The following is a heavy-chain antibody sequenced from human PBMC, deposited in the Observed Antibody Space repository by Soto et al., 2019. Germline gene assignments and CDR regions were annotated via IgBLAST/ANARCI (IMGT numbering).Heavy chain of an antibody. CDR3: ARGRRIAVYYFDY. Sequence: QVQLQQWGAGLLKPSETLSLTCAVYGGSFSGYYWSWIRQPPGKGLAWIGEINHAGSTNYHPSLKSRVTISVDTSKNQFSLKLSSVTAADTAVYYCARGRRIAVYYFDYWGQGTLVTVSS. J-gene: IGHJ4*02. CDR2: INHAGST. CDR1: GGSFSGYY. D-gene: IGHD6-19*01. V-gene: IGHV4-34*01.